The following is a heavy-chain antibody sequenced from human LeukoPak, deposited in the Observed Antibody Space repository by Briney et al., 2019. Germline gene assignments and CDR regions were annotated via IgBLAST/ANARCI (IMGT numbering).Heavy chain of an antibody. CDR2: ITSSSTI. CDR1: GFTFSDYY. D-gene: IGHD1-7*01. CDR3: ARDWINYFDP. J-gene: IGHJ5*02. V-gene: IGHV3-69-1*01. Sequence: PGGSLRLSCAASGFTFSDYYMNWVRQAPGKGLEWVSYITSSSTIYYADSVKGRFTISRDNAKNSLYLQMNSLRDEDTAVYYCARDWINYFDPWGQGTLVTVSS.